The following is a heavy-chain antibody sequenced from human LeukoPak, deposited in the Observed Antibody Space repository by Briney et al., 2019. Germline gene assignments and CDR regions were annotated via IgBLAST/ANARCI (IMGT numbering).Heavy chain of an antibody. Sequence: PGGSLRLSCAASGFTFSSYGMHWVRQAPGKGLEWVAFIRYDGSNKYYADSVKGRFTISRDNSKNTLYLQMNSLRAEDTAVYYCAKDPVRYSYGYVSRSSDYWGQGTLVTVSS. CDR1: GFTFSSYG. CDR3: AKDPVRYSYGYVSRSSDY. D-gene: IGHD5-18*01. V-gene: IGHV3-30*02. CDR2: IRYDGSNK. J-gene: IGHJ4*02.